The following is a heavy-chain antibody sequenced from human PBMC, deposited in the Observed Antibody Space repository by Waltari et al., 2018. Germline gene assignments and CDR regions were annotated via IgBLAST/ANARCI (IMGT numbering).Heavy chain of an antibody. Sequence: QVQLQESGPGLVKPSETLSLPCTVSGGSVSSGSYSWRWIRQPPGKGLEWIGYIYYSGSTNYNPSLKSRVNISVDTSKNQFSLKLSSVTAADTAVYYCARDVLEAAAATGFDPWGQGTLVTVSS. CDR1: GGSVSSGSYS. J-gene: IGHJ5*02. D-gene: IGHD6-13*01. CDR3: ARDVLEAAAATGFDP. V-gene: IGHV4-61*01. CDR2: IYYSGST.